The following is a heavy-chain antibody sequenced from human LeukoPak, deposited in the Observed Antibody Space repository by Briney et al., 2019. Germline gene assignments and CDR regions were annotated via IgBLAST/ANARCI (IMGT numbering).Heavy chain of an antibody. CDR1: GFTFSSYA. J-gene: IGHJ6*02. Sequence: GGSLRLSCAASGFTFSSYAMHWVRQATGKGLEWVSAIGTAGDTYYPGSVKGRFTISRENAKNSLYLQMNSLRAEDTAVYYCTKDYYYYHAMDVWGQGTTVTVSS. CDR2: IGTAGDT. V-gene: IGHV3-13*01. CDR3: TKDYYYYHAMDV.